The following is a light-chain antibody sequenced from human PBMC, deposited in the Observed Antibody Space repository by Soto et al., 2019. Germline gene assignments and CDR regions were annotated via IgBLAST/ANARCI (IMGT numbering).Light chain of an antibody. Sequence: DIQLTQSPSFLSASVGDSGTITCRASQDISSALAWYQQKPGKAPKLLISAASTLQSGVLSRCSGSGSWTEVTLTIISLQPEDFATYYCQQLNSYPLTFGPGTKVDIK. CDR1: QDISSA. V-gene: IGKV1-9*01. J-gene: IGKJ3*01. CDR3: QQLNSYPLT. CDR2: AAS.